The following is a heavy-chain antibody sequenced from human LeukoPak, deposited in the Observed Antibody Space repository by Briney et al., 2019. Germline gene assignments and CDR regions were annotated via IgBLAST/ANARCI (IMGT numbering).Heavy chain of an antibody. CDR3: ARETSLLLWFGEINNWFDP. D-gene: IGHD3-10*01. Sequence: SETLSLTCAVYGGSFSGYYWNWIRQPPGKGLEWIGEINHSGSTNYNPSLKSRVTISVDTSKNQFSLKLSSVTAADTAVYSCARETSLLLWFGEINNWFDPWGQGTLVTVSS. V-gene: IGHV4-34*01. J-gene: IGHJ5*02. CDR1: GGSFSGYY. CDR2: INHSGST.